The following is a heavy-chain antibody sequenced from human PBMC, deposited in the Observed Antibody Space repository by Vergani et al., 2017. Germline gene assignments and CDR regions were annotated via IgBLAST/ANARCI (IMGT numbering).Heavy chain of an antibody. CDR3: ARGGVGSYLSFDY. V-gene: IGHV4-34*01. CDR1: GGSFSGYY. CDR2: INHSGST. D-gene: IGHD1-26*01. J-gene: IGHJ4*02. Sequence: QVQLRQWGAGLLKPSETLSLTCAVYGGSFSGYYWSWIRQPPGKGLEWIGEINHSGSTNYNPSLKSRVTISVDTSKNQFSLKLSSVTAADTAVYYCARGGVGSYLSFDYWGQGTLVTVSS.